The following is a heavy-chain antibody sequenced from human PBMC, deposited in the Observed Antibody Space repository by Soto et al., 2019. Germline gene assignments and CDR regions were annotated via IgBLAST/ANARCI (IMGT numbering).Heavy chain of an antibody. J-gene: IGHJ6*03. CDR3: AKDPPPAPSEHYYYYYMDV. V-gene: IGHV3-23*01. Sequence: EVQLLESGGGLVQPGGSLRLSCAASGFTFSSYAMSWVRQAPGKGLEWVSAISGSGGSTYYADSVKGRFSISRDNSKNTLYLQMNSLRAEDTAVYYCAKDPPPAPSEHYYYYYMDVWGKGTTVTVSS. D-gene: IGHD2-2*01. CDR2: ISGSGGST. CDR1: GFTFSSYA.